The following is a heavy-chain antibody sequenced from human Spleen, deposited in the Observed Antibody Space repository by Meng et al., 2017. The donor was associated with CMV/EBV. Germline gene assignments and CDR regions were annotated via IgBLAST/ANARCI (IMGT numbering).Heavy chain of an antibody. CDR1: GGSTSSSDYY. J-gene: IGHJ4*02. D-gene: IGHD4-11*01. CDR3: ARANEAVSTGAFDY. Sequence: ESLKISCTVSGGSTSSSDYYWGWIRQPPGKGLEWIGSIHYSGNTYYNPSLESRVTISVDSSKNQFSLKLSSVTAADTAVFYCARANEAVSTGAFDYWGQGKVVTVSS. CDR2: IHYSGNT. V-gene: IGHV4-39*07.